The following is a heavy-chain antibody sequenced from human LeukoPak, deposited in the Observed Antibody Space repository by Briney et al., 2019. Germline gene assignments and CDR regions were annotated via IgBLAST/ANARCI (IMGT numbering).Heavy chain of an antibody. D-gene: IGHD1-14*01. CDR1: GYTFTSYD. J-gene: IGHJ4*02. CDR2: MNPNSGNT. Sequence: GASVKVSCKASGYTFTSYDIHWVRQATGQGLEWMGWMNPNSGNTGYAQKFQGRVTMARNTSISTAYMELSSLRSEDTAVYYCARDPNHRNFDYWGQGTLVTVSS. V-gene: IGHV1-8*01. CDR3: ARDPNHRNFDY.